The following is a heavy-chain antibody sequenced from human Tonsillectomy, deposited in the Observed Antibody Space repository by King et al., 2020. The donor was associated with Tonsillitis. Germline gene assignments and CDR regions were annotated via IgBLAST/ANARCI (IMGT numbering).Heavy chain of an antibody. CDR3: ARDFASGSYWGLDY. CDR1: AGSISSYY. Sequence: LQLQESGPGLVKPSETLSLTCSVSAGSISSYYWSWIWQPPGKGLEWVGYSYYDGSTSYNPSLKSRVTISVDTSKNQLSLKRSSVTAADTAVYYCARDFASGSYWGLDYWGQGTLVTVSS. D-gene: IGHD3-10*01. V-gene: IGHV4-59*01. J-gene: IGHJ4*02. CDR2: SYYDGST.